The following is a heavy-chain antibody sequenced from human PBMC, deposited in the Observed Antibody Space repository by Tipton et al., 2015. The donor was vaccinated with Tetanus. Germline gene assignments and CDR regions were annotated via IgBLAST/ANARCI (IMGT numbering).Heavy chain of an antibody. J-gene: IGHJ5*02. D-gene: IGHD3/OR15-3a*01. CDR2: ISPFNENV. V-gene: IGHV1-18*01. CDR1: GYTFTHYG. CDR3: ARGRGLGPHEYFEH. Sequence: QLVQSGAEVKEPGASVKVSCKASGYTFTHYGVNWVRQAPGQGLEWMGWISPFNENVNYAEEFQGRLTMTTDRSTATVYMDLRSLRSDDTAVYYCARGRGLGPHEYFEHWGQGTLVTVSS.